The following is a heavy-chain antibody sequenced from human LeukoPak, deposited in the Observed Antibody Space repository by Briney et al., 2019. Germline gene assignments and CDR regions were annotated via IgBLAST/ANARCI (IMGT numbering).Heavy chain of an antibody. Sequence: ASVKVSCKVSGYTLTELSMHWVRQAPGKGLEWMGGFDPEDGETIYAQKFQGRVTMTEDTSTDTAYMELSSLRSEDTAVYYCARDPRGRIAVARSDAFDIWGQGTMVTVSS. CDR2: FDPEDGET. CDR1: GYTLTELS. V-gene: IGHV1-24*01. J-gene: IGHJ3*02. CDR3: ARDPRGRIAVARSDAFDI. D-gene: IGHD6-19*01.